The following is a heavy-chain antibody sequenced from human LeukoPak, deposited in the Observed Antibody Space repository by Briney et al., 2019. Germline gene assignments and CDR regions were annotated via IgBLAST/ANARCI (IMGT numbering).Heavy chain of an antibody. CDR3: ARVMVRGALWFDP. V-gene: IGHV1-2*02. J-gene: IGHJ5*02. Sequence: ASVKVSCRASGYXFTGYYIHWVRQAPGQGLEWMGWINPNSGGTNYAQKFQGRVTMTRDTSISTAYMELSRLRSDDTAVYYCARVMVRGALWFDPWGQGTLVTVSS. CDR1: GYXFTGYY. CDR2: INPNSGGT. D-gene: IGHD3-10*01.